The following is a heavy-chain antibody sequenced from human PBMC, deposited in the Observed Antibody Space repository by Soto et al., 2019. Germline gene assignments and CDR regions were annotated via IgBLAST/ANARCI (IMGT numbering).Heavy chain of an antibody. CDR3: ALKKNYSKFSSYYYGMDV. D-gene: IGHD4-4*01. V-gene: IGHV4-61*01. J-gene: IGHJ6*02. Sequence: QVQLQESGPGLVKPSATLSLTCTVSGGSVSSGSYYWSWIRQPPGKGLEWIGYIYYSGSTNSNPYLKSRVTISVDTSKNQFSLKLSSVTAADTAVYYCALKKNYSKFSSYYYGMDVWGQGTTVTVSS. CDR2: IYYSGST. CDR1: GGSVSSGSYY.